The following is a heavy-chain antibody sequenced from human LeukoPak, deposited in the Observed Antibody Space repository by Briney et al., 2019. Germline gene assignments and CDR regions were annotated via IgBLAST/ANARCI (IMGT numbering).Heavy chain of an antibody. J-gene: IGHJ6*03. Sequence: PSETLSLTCTVSNGSISSHCWSWIRQPPGKGLEWIGLIYSSGYTNYNPSLKSRVTISVDTSRNQFSLKLSSATAADTAVYYCARNERRAQKDTYYAYFYYMDVWGKGSTVTVSS. D-gene: IGHD6-25*01. CDR1: NGSISSHC. V-gene: IGHV4-59*11. CDR2: IYSSGYT. CDR3: ARNERRAQKDTYYAYFYYMDV.